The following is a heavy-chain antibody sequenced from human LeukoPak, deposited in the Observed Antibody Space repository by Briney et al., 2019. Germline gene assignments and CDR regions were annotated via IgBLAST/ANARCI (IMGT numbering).Heavy chain of an antibody. Sequence: GGSLRLSCAASGFTFSSYGMHWVRQAPGKGLEYVSAISSNGGSTYYANSVKGRFTISRDNSKNTLYLQMGSLRAEDMAVYYCATLGRIFGVVGPFDYWGQGTLVTVSS. CDR1: GFTFSSYG. D-gene: IGHD3-3*01. J-gene: IGHJ4*02. V-gene: IGHV3-64*01. CDR3: ATLGRIFGVVGPFDY. CDR2: ISSNGGST.